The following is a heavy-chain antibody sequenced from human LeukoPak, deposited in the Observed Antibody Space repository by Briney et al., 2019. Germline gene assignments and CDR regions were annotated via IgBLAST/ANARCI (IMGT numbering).Heavy chain of an antibody. V-gene: IGHV3-23*01. Sequence: PGGSLRLSCAASGFTFSSYAMSWVRQAPGKGLEWVSGISSSGGSTYYADSVKGRFTISRDNSKHMLFLQMSSLRAEDTAVYFCAKGSAVADIYFDYWGQGTLVSVFS. D-gene: IGHD6-19*01. J-gene: IGHJ4*02. CDR2: ISSSGGST. CDR3: AKGSAVADIYFDY. CDR1: GFTFSSYA.